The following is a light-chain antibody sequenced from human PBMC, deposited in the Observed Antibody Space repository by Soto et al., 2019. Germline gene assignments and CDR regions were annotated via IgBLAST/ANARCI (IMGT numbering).Light chain of an antibody. CDR3: QQTYSTPPT. CDR2: AAS. V-gene: IGKV1-39*01. CDR1: ENVDRY. Sequence: DIQVTQSPSSLSSSVGDRVTITCRASENVDRYANWYQQIPGKAPSLLISAASTLQSGVPSRFRGSGSVTTFTLNIDSLQPEDFAMYYCQQTYSTPPTFGQGTK. J-gene: IGKJ1*01.